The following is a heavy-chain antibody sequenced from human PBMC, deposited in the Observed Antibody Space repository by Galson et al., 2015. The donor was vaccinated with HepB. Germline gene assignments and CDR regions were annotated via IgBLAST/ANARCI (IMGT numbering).Heavy chain of an antibody. V-gene: IGHV3-15*01. D-gene: IGHD6-6*01. Sequence: SLRLSCAASGFTFTNAWMSWVRQAPGKGLDWVGRFKGKADGGAIDYAAPVKGRFIISRDDSRNTLYLQMSSLKIEDTAVYFCTTDRAIAVRPLFDYWGQGTLVTVSS. CDR1: GFTFTNAW. CDR3: TTDRAIAVRPLFDY. CDR2: FKGKADGGAI. J-gene: IGHJ4*02.